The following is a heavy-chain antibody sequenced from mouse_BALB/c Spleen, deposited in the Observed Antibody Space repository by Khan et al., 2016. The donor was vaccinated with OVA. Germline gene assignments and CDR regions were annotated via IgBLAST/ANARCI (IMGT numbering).Heavy chain of an antibody. CDR2: ISDGGGST. J-gene: IGHJ3*01. CDR3: ARAGYGGFAY. V-gene: IGHV5-4*02. D-gene: IGHD1-1*02. CDR1: GFSFSDYY. Sequence: QLEESGGGLVKPGGSLKLSCAASGFSFSDYYMYWIRQTPEKRLEWVATISDGGGSTYSPDSVKGRFTISRDNAKNNLYLQMSSLKSEDTAIYYCARAGYGGFAYWGQGTLVTVSA.